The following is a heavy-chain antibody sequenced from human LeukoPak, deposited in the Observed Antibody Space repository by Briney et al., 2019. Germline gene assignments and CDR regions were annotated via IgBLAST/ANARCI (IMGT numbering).Heavy chain of an antibody. CDR3: ARVFDS. J-gene: IGHJ4*02. CDR2: IFYTGKT. Sequence: SETLSLTCTVSGGSVYTSDYYWGWVRQPPGKGPEWIGDIFYTGKTNYNPSLKSRVSISIDTSKNQFSLKLTSVTAADTAVYYCARVFDSWGQGTLVTVAS. V-gene: IGHV4-39*07. CDR1: GGSVYTSDYY.